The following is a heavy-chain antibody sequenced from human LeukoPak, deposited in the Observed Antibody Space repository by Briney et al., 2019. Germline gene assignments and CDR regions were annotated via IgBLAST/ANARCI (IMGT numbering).Heavy chain of an antibody. CDR3: ARTISYFDY. CDR2: ITVSGGST. Sequence: GGSLRLSCAASGFTISSYAMSWVRQVPGKGLEWVSAITVSGGSTYYTDSVKGRFTISRDNSKNTLFLQMNSLRAEDTAVYYCARTISYFDYWGRGTLVTVSS. CDR1: GFTISSYA. J-gene: IGHJ4*02. D-gene: IGHD1/OR15-1a*01. V-gene: IGHV3-23*01.